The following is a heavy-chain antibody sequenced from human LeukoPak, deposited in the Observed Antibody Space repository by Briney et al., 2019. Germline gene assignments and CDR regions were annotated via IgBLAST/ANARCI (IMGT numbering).Heavy chain of an antibody. CDR2: ISYDGSNK. CDR1: GFTFSSYE. CDR3: ASSRGSWPDYFDY. J-gene: IGHJ4*02. Sequence: GSLRLSCAASGFTFSSYEMNWVRQAPGKGLEWVAVISYDGSNKYYADSVKGRFTISRDNSKNTLYLQMNSLRAEDTAVYYCASSRGSWPDYFDYWGQGTLVTVSS. D-gene: IGHD6-13*01. V-gene: IGHV3-30*03.